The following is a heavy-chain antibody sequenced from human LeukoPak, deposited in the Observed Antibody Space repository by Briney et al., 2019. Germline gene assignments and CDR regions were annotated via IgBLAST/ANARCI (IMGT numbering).Heavy chain of an antibody. V-gene: IGHV4-4*07. Sequence: SETLSLTCTVSGGSISSYYWSWIRQPAGKGLEWIGRIYTSGSTNYNPSLKSRVTMSVDTSKNQFSLKLGSVTAADTAVYYCARGDDSSGYYPFPAFDIWGQGTMVTVSS. CDR3: ARGDDSSGYYPFPAFDI. J-gene: IGHJ3*02. CDR1: GGSISSYY. D-gene: IGHD3-22*01. CDR2: IYTSGST.